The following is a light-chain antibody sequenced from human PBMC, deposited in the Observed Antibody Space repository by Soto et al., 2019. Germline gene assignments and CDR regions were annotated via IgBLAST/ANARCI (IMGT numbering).Light chain of an antibody. Sequence: EIVLTQSPGTLSLSPGERATLSCGASQSVSSSYLAWYQQKPGQAPRLLIYGVSSRATGIPDRFSGSGSGTDFTLTISRLEPEDFAVYYCQQYDNSPLTFGGGTKVDIK. CDR1: QSVSSSY. J-gene: IGKJ4*01. V-gene: IGKV3-20*01. CDR2: GVS. CDR3: QQYDNSPLT.